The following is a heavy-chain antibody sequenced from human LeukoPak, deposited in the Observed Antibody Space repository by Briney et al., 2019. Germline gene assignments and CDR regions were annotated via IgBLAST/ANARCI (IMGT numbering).Heavy chain of an antibody. CDR3: ARVEYYDSSAYYY. CDR1: GGSISSYY. Sequence: SETLSLTCTVSGGSISSYYWGWIRQPPGKGLEWIGYIYYSGSTNYNPSLKSRVTISVDTSKNQFSLKLSSVTAADTAVYYCARVEYYDSSAYYYWGQGTLVTVSS. V-gene: IGHV4-59*01. CDR2: IYYSGST. J-gene: IGHJ4*02. D-gene: IGHD3-22*01.